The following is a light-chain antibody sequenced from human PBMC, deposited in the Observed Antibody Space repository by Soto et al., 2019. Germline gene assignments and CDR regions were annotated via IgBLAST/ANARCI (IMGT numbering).Light chain of an antibody. V-gene: IGLV2-8*01. CDR3: SSFAGTIFYV. CDR2: EVT. Sequence: QSVLTQPPSASGSPGQSVTISCTGTSSDVGGYNYVSWYQQHPGKAPKLMIYEVTKRPSGLPDRFSGSKSGNTASLTASGLQAEDEADYFCSSFAGTIFYVFGTGTKVTVL. J-gene: IGLJ1*01. CDR1: SSDVGGYNY.